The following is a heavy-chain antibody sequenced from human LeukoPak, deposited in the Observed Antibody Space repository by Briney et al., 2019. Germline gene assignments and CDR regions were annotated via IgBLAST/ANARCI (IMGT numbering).Heavy chain of an antibody. CDR2: IYPGDSDT. Sequence: GESLKISCKGSGYSFTSYGIGWARQMPGKGLEWMGIIYPGDSDTRYSPSFQGQVTISADKSISTAYLQWSSLRASDTAMYYCARHGAAAGTAFDYWGQGTLVTVSS. CDR1: GYSFTSYG. V-gene: IGHV5-51*01. CDR3: ARHGAAAGTAFDY. D-gene: IGHD6-13*01. J-gene: IGHJ4*02.